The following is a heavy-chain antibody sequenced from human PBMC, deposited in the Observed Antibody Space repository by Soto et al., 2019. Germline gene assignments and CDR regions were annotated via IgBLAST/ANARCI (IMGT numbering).Heavy chain of an antibody. CDR2: IIPIFGTA. CDR3: ARDRYYYDSSGYWYYFDY. D-gene: IGHD3-22*01. CDR1: GGTFSSYA. Sequence: SVKVSCKASGGTFSSYAISWVRQAPGQGLEWMGGIIPIFGTANYAQKFQGRVTITADESTSTAYMKLSSLRSEDTAVYYCARDRYYYDSSGYWYYFDYWGQGTLVTVS. V-gene: IGHV1-69*13. J-gene: IGHJ4*02.